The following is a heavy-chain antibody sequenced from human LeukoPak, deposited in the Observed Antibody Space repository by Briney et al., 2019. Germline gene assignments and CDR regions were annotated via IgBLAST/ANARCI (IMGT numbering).Heavy chain of an antibody. J-gene: IGHJ3*02. CDR3: AKVPAQGAFDI. CDR1: GYTFTSYA. V-gene: IGHV1-3*01. CDR2: INAGNGNT. Sequence: ASVKVSCKASGYTFTSYAMHWVRQAPGQRLEWMGWINAGNGNTKYSQKFQGRVTITRDTSASTAYMELSSLRAEDTAVYYCAKVPAQGAFDIWGQGTMVTVSS.